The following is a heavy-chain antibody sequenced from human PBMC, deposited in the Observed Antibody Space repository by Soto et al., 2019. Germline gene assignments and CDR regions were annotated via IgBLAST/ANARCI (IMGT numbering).Heavy chain of an antibody. CDR2: ISSSGSTI. D-gene: IGHD5-12*01. V-gene: IGHV3-11*01. CDR1: GFTFSDYY. CDR3: ARDPLLGLRFQNWFDP. Sequence: GGSLRLSCAASGFTFSDYYMSWIRQAPGKGLEWVSYISSSGSTIYYADSVKGRFTISRDNAKNSLYLQMNSLRAEDTAVYYCARDPLLGLRFQNWFDPWGQGTLVTVSS. J-gene: IGHJ5*02.